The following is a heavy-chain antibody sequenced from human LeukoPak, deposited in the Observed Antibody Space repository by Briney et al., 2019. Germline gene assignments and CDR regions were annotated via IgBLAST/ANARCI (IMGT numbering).Heavy chain of an antibody. J-gene: IGHJ4*02. CDR1: GYKFTNYW. V-gene: IGHV5-51*01. CDR3: ARQGSNYFDY. Sequence: GESLKISCKASGYKFTNYWIAWVRQMPGKGLEYMGIIYPGDSDTRYSPSFQGQVTISADNSIATAYLRWSTLKASDTAMYYCARQGSNYFDYWGQGTLVTVSS. CDR2: IYPGDSDT. D-gene: IGHD4-11*01.